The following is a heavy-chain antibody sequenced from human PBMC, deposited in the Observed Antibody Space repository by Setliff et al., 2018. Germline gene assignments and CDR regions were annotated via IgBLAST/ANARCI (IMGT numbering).Heavy chain of an antibody. J-gene: IGHJ5*02. CDR2: ISSSSSYI. CDR1: GFTFSSYS. V-gene: IGHV3-21*01. D-gene: IGHD5-12*01. CDR3: ARAPSTRGYSGYDS. Sequence: PGGSLRLSCAASGFTFSSYSMNWVRRAPGKGLEWVSSISSSSSYIYYADSVKGRFTISRDNAKNSLYLQMNSLRAEDTAVYYCARAPSTRGYSGYDSWGQGTLVTVSS.